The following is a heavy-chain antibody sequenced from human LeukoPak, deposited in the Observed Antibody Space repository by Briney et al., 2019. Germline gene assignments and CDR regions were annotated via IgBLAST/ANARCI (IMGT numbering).Heavy chain of an antibody. CDR2: IYAGGST. V-gene: IGHV3-53*03. CDR3: ARDPTGASV. Sequence: GGSLRLSCAASGFSASNNYISWVRQPPGKGLEWISVIYAGGSTFYTDSVKGRFTTSRDNSKNTVYLQMDRLTPEDTAVYYCARDPTGASVWGRGTTVTVSS. CDR1: GFSASNNY. D-gene: IGHD1-14*01. J-gene: IGHJ6*04.